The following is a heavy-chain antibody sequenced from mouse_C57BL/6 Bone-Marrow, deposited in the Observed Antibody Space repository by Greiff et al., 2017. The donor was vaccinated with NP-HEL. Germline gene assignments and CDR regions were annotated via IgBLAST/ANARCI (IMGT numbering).Heavy chain of an antibody. CDR2: ISYDGSN. CDR3: ARGTVPPDY. CDR1: GYSITSGYY. Sequence: EVQLQQSGPGLVKPSQSLSLTCSVTGYSITSGYYWNWIRQFPGNKLEWMGYISYDGSNNYNPSLKNRISITRDTSKNQFFLKLNSVTTEDTATYYCARGTVPPDYWGQGTTLTVSS. J-gene: IGHJ2*01. V-gene: IGHV3-6*01. D-gene: IGHD1-1*01.